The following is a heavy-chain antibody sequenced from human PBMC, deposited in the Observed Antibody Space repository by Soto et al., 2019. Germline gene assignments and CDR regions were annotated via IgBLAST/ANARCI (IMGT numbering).Heavy chain of an antibody. CDR1: GFTFSSYA. CDR2: ISYDGSNK. V-gene: IGHV3-30-3*01. CDR3: ARVMDLGSSGYSSYFQH. D-gene: IGHD3-22*01. J-gene: IGHJ1*01. Sequence: GGSLRLSCAASGFTFSSYAMHWVRQAPGKGLEWVAVISYDGSNKYYADSVKGRFTISRDNSKNTLYLQMNSLRAEDTAVYYCARVMDLGSSGYSSYFQHWGQGTLVTVSS.